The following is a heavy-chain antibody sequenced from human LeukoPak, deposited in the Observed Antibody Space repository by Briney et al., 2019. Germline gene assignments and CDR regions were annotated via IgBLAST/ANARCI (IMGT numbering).Heavy chain of an antibody. CDR2: IIPIFGTA. Sequence: SVKVSCKASGGTFSSYAISWVRQAPGQGLEWVGRIIPIFGTANYAQKFQGRVTITTDESTSTAYMELSSLRSEDTAVYYCARGRTGSSGWYGYWGQGTLVTVSS. CDR1: GGTFSSYA. D-gene: IGHD6-19*01. CDR3: ARGRTGSSGWYGY. V-gene: IGHV1-69*05. J-gene: IGHJ4*02.